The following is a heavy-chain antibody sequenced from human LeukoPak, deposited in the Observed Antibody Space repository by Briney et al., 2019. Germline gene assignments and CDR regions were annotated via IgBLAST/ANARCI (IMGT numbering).Heavy chain of an antibody. Sequence: PGGSLRLSCVVSAFSFSNQWMQWVRPPPGKGLVSVSRIHSDGTTTTYADSVKGRFTISRDNAKNTLYLQMNSLRAEDTAVYYCVRGTTAWNGMDVWGQGTTVTVSS. D-gene: IGHD2-2*01. CDR2: IHSDGTTT. CDR3: VRGTTAWNGMDV. J-gene: IGHJ6*02. CDR1: AFSFSNQW. V-gene: IGHV3-74*01.